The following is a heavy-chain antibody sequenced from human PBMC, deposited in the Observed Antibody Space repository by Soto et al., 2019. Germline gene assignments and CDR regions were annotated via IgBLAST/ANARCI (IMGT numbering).Heavy chain of an antibody. D-gene: IGHD3-3*01. CDR1: GFSFGSYA. CDR2: ISGSDGKT. V-gene: IGHV3-23*01. CDR3: ARWSYLDY. J-gene: IGHJ4*02. Sequence: DVQLRESGGGLVQPGGSLRLSCVASGFSFGSYALSWVCQAPGKGLEWVSTISGSDGKTFYADAVKGRFSISRDTSQNTLYLQMNSLRADDTAIYYCARWSYLDYWGQGTRVTVSS.